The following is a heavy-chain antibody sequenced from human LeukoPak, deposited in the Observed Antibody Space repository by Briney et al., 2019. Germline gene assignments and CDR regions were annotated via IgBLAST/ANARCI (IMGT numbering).Heavy chain of an antibody. V-gene: IGHV3-15*01. CDR3: TTQEMATIFDY. CDR1: GFTFSNAW. Sequence: GGSLRLSCAASGFTFSNAWMSWVRQAPGKGLEWVGRIKSKTDVGTTDYAAPVKGRFTISRDDSKNTLYLQMNSLKTEDTAVYYCTTQEMATIFDYWGQGTLVTVSS. CDR2: IKSKTDVGTT. D-gene: IGHD5-12*01. J-gene: IGHJ4*02.